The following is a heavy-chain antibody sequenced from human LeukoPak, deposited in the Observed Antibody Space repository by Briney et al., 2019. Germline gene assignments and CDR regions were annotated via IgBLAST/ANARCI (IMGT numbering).Heavy chain of an antibody. J-gene: IGHJ5*02. CDR2: IYYSGST. Sequence: SETLSLTCTVSGGSTSSYYWSWIRQPPGKGLEWIGYIYYSGSTNYNPSLKSRVTISVDTSKNQFSLKLSSVTAADTAVYYCVKDRYYIVGGTSLDTWGQGTLVTVSS. V-gene: IGHV4-59*01. CDR1: GGSTSSYY. D-gene: IGHD1-26*01. CDR3: VKDRYYIVGGTSLDT.